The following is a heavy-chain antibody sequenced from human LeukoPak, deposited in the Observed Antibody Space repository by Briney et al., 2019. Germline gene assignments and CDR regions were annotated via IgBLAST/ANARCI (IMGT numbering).Heavy chain of an antibody. Sequence: ASVKVSCKASGGTFSGYAISWVRQAPGQGLEWMGGIIPIFGTANYAQKFQGRVTITADKSTSTAYMELSSLRSEDTAVYYCARGVSGSGYYECWGQGTLVTVSS. J-gene: IGHJ4*02. CDR2: IIPIFGTA. CDR3: ARGVSGSGYYEC. V-gene: IGHV1-69*06. D-gene: IGHD3-22*01. CDR1: GGTFSGYA.